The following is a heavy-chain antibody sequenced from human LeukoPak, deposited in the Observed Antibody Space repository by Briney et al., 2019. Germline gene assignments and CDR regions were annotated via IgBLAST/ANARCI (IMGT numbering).Heavy chain of an antibody. CDR1: GYTFTSYY. CDR2: INPNSGGA. J-gene: IGHJ6*02. Sequence: ASVKVSCKASGYTFTSYYIHWVRQGPGQGLEWMGWINPNSGGANYAQKFQGRVTMARDTSISTAYMEITRLNSDDTAVYYCARRAVYYYYGMDVWGQGSTVTVSS. D-gene: IGHD6-25*01. CDR3: ARRAVYYYYGMDV. V-gene: IGHV1-2*02.